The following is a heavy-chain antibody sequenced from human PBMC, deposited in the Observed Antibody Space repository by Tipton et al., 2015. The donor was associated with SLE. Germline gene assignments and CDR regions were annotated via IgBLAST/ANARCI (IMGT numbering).Heavy chain of an antibody. V-gene: IGHV4-59*08. J-gene: IGHJ4*02. D-gene: IGHD6-6*01. CDR1: GGSVSSHS. CDR3: ARSSPLQVYDY. Sequence: TLSLTCTVSGGSVSSHSWSWIRQPPGEGLEWIGYVSFSGRTNYNPSLESRVTVSLDTSKNQFSLKLNSVTAADTAVYYCARSSPLQVYDYWGQGTLATVSS. CDR2: VSFSGRT.